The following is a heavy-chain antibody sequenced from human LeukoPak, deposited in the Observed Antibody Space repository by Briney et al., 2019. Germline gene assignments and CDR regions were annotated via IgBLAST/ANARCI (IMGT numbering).Heavy chain of an antibody. Sequence: GGSLRLSCAASGFTVSSNYMSWVRQAPGKGLEWVSVIYSGGSTYYADSVKGRFTISRDNSKNTLYLQMNSLRAEDTAVYYCATGGYDILTGYRDYWGQGTLVTVSS. V-gene: IGHV3-53*01. CDR3: ATGGYDILTGYRDY. J-gene: IGHJ4*02. CDR1: GFTVSSNY. D-gene: IGHD3-9*01. CDR2: IYSGGST.